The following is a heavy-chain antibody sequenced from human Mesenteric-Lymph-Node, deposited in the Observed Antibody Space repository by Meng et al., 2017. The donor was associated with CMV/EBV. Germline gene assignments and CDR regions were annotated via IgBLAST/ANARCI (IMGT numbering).Heavy chain of an antibody. CDR3: ARGDYLQLELLDNFDY. D-gene: IGHD1-1*01. CDR1: GGSISSYY. Sequence: SETLSLTCTVSGGSISSYYWSWIRQPPGKGLEWIGYIYYSGSTNYNPSLKSRVTISVDTSKNQFSLKLSSVTAADTAVYYCARGDYLQLELLDNFDYWGQGTLVTVSS. J-gene: IGHJ4*02. CDR2: IYYSGST. V-gene: IGHV4-59*01.